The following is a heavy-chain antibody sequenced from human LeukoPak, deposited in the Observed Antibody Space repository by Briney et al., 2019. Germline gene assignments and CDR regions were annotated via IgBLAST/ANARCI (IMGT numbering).Heavy chain of an antibody. Sequence: GASVKVSCKASGYTFTSNGISWVRQAPGQGLEWMGWISTYSGNTNYAQRFQGRVTMTTDTSTSTAYMELRSLRSDDTAVYFCARDLGSCIITSCYRNWFDPWGQGTLVTVSS. V-gene: IGHV1-18*01. J-gene: IGHJ5*02. CDR3: ARDLGSCIITSCYRNWFDP. CDR2: ISTYSGNT. CDR1: GYTFTSNG. D-gene: IGHD2-2*01.